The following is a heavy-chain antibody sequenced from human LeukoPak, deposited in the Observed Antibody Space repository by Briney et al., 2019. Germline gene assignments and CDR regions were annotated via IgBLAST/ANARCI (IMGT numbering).Heavy chain of an antibody. D-gene: IGHD6-13*01. Sequence: SETLSLTCTVSGGSISSSSYYWGWIRQPPGKGLEWIGSIYYGGSTYYNPSLKSRVTISVDTSKNQFSLKLSSVTAADTAVYYCARGIAAAGRDFDYWGQGTLVTVSS. CDR3: ARGIAAAGRDFDY. J-gene: IGHJ4*02. CDR2: IYYGGST. V-gene: IGHV4-39*01. CDR1: GGSISSSSYY.